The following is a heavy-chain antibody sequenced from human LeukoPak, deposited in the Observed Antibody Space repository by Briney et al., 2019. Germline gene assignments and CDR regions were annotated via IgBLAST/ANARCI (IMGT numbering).Heavy chain of an antibody. J-gene: IGHJ4*02. D-gene: IGHD3-22*01. Sequence: GGSLRLSCAASGFIFDRYGMTWVRQAPGEGLKRVSSISDSGSHTYYADSVKGRFTVSRDNSKNTVYVQMNSLRAEDTAIYYCAKQESSGSYPYYFDYWGQGTLVTVSS. CDR1: GFIFDRYG. CDR3: AKQESSGSYPYYFDY. CDR2: ISDSGSHT. V-gene: IGHV3-23*01.